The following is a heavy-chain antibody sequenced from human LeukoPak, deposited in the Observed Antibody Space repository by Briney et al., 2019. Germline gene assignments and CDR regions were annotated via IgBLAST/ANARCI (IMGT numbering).Heavy chain of an antibody. CDR2: IIPIFGTA. CDR3: AREFVGRAFVVYYGMDV. D-gene: IGHD2-21*01. V-gene: IGHV1-69*13. CDR1: GGTFSSYA. J-gene: IGHJ6*02. Sequence: SVKVSCKASGGTFSSYAISWVRQAPGQGLEWMGGIIPIFGTANYAQEFQGRVTITADESTSTAYMELSSLRSEDTAVYYCAREFVGRAFVVYYGMDVWGQGTTVTVSS.